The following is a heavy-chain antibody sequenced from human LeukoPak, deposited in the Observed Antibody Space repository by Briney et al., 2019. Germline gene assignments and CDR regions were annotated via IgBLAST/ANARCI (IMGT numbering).Heavy chain of an antibody. CDR1: GFTFSSYS. V-gene: IGHV3-21*04. CDR3: AKGSTSPFDY. Sequence: GGSLRLSCAASGFTFSSYSMNWVRQAPGKGLEWVSSISSSSSYIYYADSVKGRFTISRDNSKNTLYLQMNSLRAEDTAVYYCAKGSTSPFDYWGQGILVTVSS. CDR2: ISSSSSYI. J-gene: IGHJ4*02. D-gene: IGHD2-2*01.